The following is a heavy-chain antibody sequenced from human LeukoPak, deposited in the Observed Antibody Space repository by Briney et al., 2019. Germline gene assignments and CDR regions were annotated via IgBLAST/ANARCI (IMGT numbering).Heavy chain of an antibody. V-gene: IGHV3-21*01. D-gene: IGHD2-8*02. CDR3: ARDSPYGTAGY. J-gene: IGHJ4*02. Sequence: NPGGSLRLSCAASGFTFSNYNMNWVRQAPGKGLEWVSSISSSSSYIYYADSVKGRFTISRDNTKNSLYLQMNSLRAEDTAVYYCARDSPYGTAGYWGQGTLVTVPS. CDR1: GFTFSNYN. CDR2: ISSSSSYI.